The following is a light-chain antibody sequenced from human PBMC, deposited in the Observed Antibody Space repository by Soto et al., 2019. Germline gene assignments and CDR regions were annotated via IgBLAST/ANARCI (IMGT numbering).Light chain of an antibody. V-gene: IGKV1-33*01. Sequence: IQMTQSPSSLSASVGDRVTITCQASQDITNSLNWYQHKTGKAPNLLISDASNLDPGVQSRFSGGGSGTYFTLSISSLQPEDVATYYCQQNIGLPTFVGGTKVEIK. J-gene: IGKJ4*01. CDR2: DAS. CDR3: QQNIGLPT. CDR1: QDITNS.